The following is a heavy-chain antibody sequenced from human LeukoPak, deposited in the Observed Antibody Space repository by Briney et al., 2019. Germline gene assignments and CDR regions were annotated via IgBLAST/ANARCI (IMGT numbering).Heavy chain of an antibody. J-gene: IGHJ4*02. Sequence: GVSLRLSCAASGFTFSSYDMSWVRQAPGKGLEWVSAIRGGGGDTFYADSVKGRFTISRDNSKNTLYLQMNSLRAEDTATYYCAKARGIQTFDYWGQGTLVTVSS. CDR1: GFTFSSYD. V-gene: IGHV3-23*01. CDR3: AKARGIQTFDY. CDR2: IRGGGGDT. D-gene: IGHD5-18*01.